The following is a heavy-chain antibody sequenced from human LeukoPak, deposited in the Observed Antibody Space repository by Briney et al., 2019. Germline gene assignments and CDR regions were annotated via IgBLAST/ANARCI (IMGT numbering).Heavy chain of an antibody. CDR3: VRIEAAAGTGGFDY. V-gene: IGHV4-39*01. CDR2: VYYSGST. J-gene: IGHJ4*02. CDR1: GGSISNNNYY. Sequence: SETLSLTCIVSGGSISNNNYYWGWIRQPPGKGLEWIGSVYYSGSTNYNPSLKSRVTISVDTSNNQFSLKLTSVTASDTAVYYCVRIEAAAGTGGFDYWGQGTLVTVSS. D-gene: IGHD6-13*01.